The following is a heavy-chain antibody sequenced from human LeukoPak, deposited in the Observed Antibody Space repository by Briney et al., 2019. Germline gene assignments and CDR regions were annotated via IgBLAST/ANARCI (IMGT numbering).Heavy chain of an antibody. CDR3: ASRRRGSYSGTFDY. Sequence: ASVKVSCKASGYTFTSYDINWVRQATGQGLEWLGWMNPNSGNTGYAQKFQGRVTMTRNTSISTAYMELSSLRSEDTAVYYCASRRRGSYSGTFDYWGQGTLDTVSS. D-gene: IGHD1-26*01. V-gene: IGHV1-8*01. CDR2: MNPNSGNT. J-gene: IGHJ4*02. CDR1: GYTFTSYD.